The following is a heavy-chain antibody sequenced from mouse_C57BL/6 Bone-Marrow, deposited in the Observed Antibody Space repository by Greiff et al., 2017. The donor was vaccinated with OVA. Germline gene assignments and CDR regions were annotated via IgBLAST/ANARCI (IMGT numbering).Heavy chain of an antibody. Sequence: QVQLKQPGAELVKPGASVKMSCKASGYTFTSYWITWVKQRPGQGLEWIGDIYPGSGSTNYNEKFKSKATLTVDTSSSTAYMQLSSLTSEVSAVYYCARKDSSGYWFAYWGQGTLVTVSA. CDR1: GYTFTSYW. V-gene: IGHV1-55*01. CDR2: IYPGSGST. CDR3: ARKDSSGYWFAY. J-gene: IGHJ3*01. D-gene: IGHD3-2*02.